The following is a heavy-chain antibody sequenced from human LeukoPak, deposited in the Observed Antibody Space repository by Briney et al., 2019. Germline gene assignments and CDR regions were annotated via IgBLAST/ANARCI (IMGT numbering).Heavy chain of an antibody. CDR2: IYYSGST. V-gene: IGHV4-31*03. CDR3: ARVEAMNNWFDH. CDR1: GGSISSGGYY. J-gene: IGHJ5*02. D-gene: IGHD5-12*01. Sequence: TSETLSLTCTVSGGSISSGGYYWSWIRQHPGKGLEWIGYIYYSGSTYYNPSLKNRVTISVDTSKNQFSLKLSSVTAADTAVYYCARVEAMNNWFDHWGQGTLVTVSS.